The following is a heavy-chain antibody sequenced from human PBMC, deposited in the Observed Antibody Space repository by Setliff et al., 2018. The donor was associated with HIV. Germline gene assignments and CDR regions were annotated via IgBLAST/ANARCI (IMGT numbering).Heavy chain of an antibody. Sequence: GASVKASCKASGYTFTKYAMNWVRQAPGQGLEWMGWINTNTGNPTYAQGFTGRFVFSLDTSVSTAYLQISSLEAEGTAVYYCARGHSSQPYDALDIWGQGTMVTVSS. CDR1: GYTFTKYA. CDR2: INTNTGNP. D-gene: IGHD3-22*01. CDR3: ARGHSSQPYDALDI. J-gene: IGHJ3*02. V-gene: IGHV7-4-1*02.